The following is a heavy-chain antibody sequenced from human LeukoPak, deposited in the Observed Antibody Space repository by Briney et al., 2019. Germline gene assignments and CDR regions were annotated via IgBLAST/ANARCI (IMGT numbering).Heavy chain of an antibody. CDR2: ISGSGGST. D-gene: IGHD2-2*01. J-gene: IGHJ4*02. CDR3: AKQGHVYQLLFPFDY. V-gene: IGHV3-23*01. CDR1: GFTFSSYA. Sequence: QPGGSLRLSCAASGFTFSSYAMSWVCQAPGKGLEWVSAISGSGGSTYYADSVKGRFTISRDNSKNTLYLQMNSLRAEDTAVYYCAKQGHVYQLLFPFDYWGQGTLVTVSS.